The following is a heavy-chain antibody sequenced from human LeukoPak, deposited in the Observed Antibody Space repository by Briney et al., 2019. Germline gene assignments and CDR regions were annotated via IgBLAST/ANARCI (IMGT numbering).Heavy chain of an antibody. D-gene: IGHD2-8*01. V-gene: IGHV4-59*08. Sequence: SETLSLTCDVSGYSIRSGSYWTWIRQPPGKGLEWIGYIYYSGSTNYNPSLKSRVTISVDTSKNQFSLKLSSVTAADTAVYYCARQMYGGLMDFWGQGTLVTVSS. CDR1: GYSIRSGSY. J-gene: IGHJ4*02. CDR2: IYYSGST. CDR3: ARQMYGGLMDF.